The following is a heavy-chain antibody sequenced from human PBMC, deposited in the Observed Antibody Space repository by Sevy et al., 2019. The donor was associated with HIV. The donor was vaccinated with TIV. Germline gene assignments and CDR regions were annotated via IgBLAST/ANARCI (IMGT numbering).Heavy chain of an antibody. CDR2: IWYDGSKK. V-gene: IGHV3-33*01. CDR3: ARETVPAARGMDV. Sequence: GGSLRLSCAASGFSFSSYGIYWVRQAPGKGLEWVAVIWYDGSKKYYADSVKGRFTISRDNSKNTLFLQMNSLRDEVTAGYYWARETVPAARGMDVWGQGTTVTVSS. J-gene: IGHJ6*02. CDR1: GFSFSSYG. D-gene: IGHD2-2*01.